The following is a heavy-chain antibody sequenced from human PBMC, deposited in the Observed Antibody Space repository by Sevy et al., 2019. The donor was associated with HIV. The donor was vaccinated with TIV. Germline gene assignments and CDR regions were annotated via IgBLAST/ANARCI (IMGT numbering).Heavy chain of an antibody. V-gene: IGHV3-7*01. CDR1: GFTFSSYW. CDR2: IKQDGSEK. CDR3: ASNVNYYDSSGYYYYYYGMDV. D-gene: IGHD3-22*01. Sequence: GGSLRLSCAASGFTFSSYWMSWVHQAPGKGLEWVANIKQDGSEKYYVDSVKGRFTISRDNAKNSLYLQMNSLRAEDTAVYYCASNVNYYDSSGYYYYYYGMDVWGQGTTVTVSS. J-gene: IGHJ6*02.